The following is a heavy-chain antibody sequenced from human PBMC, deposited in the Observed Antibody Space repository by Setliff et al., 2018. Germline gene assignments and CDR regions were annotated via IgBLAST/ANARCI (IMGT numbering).Heavy chain of an antibody. Sequence: SETLSLTCTVSGVSIRSFYWTWIRQSPKRGLEWLGYAFHTGKTDYNPSLMSRVIISIDMSRKQFSLKLSSVTAADTAMYFCARGGYNSRSGYSAYYYDYWGQGALVTSPQ. CDR1: GVSIRSFY. J-gene: IGHJ4*02. D-gene: IGHD3-3*01. V-gene: IGHV4-59*03. CDR3: ARGGYNSRSGYSAYYYDY. CDR2: AFHTGKT.